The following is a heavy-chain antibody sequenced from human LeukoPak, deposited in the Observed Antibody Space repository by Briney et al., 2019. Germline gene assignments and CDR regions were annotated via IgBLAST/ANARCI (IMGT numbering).Heavy chain of an antibody. CDR3: ARDRPGGSSLDY. J-gene: IGHJ4*02. CDR1: GDSVTSGIYY. CDR2: MYYTGNT. V-gene: IGHV4-39*07. Sequence: PSETLSLTCAVSGDSVTSGIYYWGWIRQPPGEGLEWIGSMYYTGNTYYNPSLKSRVTISVDTSNNQFSLKLSSVTAADTAVYYCARDRPGGSSLDYWGQGTLVTVSS. D-gene: IGHD6-13*01.